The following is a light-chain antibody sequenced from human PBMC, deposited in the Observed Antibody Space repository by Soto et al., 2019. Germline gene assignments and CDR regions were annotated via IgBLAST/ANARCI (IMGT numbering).Light chain of an antibody. Sequence: DIQMTLSLSALSASVEDRVTIACRASQTISSWLAWYQQKTGQAPKLLIYSASDLESGVPSRFSGSGFGTEFTLTITSLQPDDFATYYCQQYNSYSTFGPATFGQGTKAAI. CDR2: SAS. CDR3: QQYNSYSTFGPAT. V-gene: IGKV1-5*03. CDR1: QTISSW. J-gene: IGKJ1*01.